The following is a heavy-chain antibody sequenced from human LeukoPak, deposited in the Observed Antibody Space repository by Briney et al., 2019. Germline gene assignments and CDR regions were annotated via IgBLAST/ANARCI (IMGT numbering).Heavy chain of an antibody. J-gene: IGHJ5*02. CDR1: GYTFTGYY. D-gene: IGHD3-9*01. Sequence: ASVKVSCKASGYTFTGYYMHWVRQAPGQGLEWMGWINPNSGGTNYAQKFQGWVTMTRDTSISTAYMELRSLRSDDTAVYYCARDYDILTGYSGWFDPWGQGTLVTVSS. CDR3: ARDYDILTGYSGWFDP. CDR2: INPNSGGT. V-gene: IGHV1-2*04.